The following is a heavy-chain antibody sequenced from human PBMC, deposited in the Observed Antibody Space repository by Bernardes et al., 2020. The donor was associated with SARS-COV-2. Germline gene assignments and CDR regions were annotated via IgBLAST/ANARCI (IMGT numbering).Heavy chain of an antibody. J-gene: IGHJ4*02. V-gene: IGHV3-23*01. CDR2: VSGSGVST. D-gene: IGHD4-17*01. CDR3: AKDTTTVTSPHSFDT. CDR1: GFTFSSYT. Sequence: GGSLRLSCAASGFTFSSYTMNWVRQAPGKGLEWVSAVSGSGVSTYYADSVKGRFTISRDNSKNTLYLQMNSLRAEDTAVYYCAKDTTTVTSPHSFDTWGQGALVTVSS.